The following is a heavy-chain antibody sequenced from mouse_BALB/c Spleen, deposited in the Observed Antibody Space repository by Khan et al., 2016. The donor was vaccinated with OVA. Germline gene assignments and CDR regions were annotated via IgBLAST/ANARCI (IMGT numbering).Heavy chain of an antibody. J-gene: IGHJ2*01. CDR3: TNDRIDY. CDR2: INPTSGYT. V-gene: IGHV1-7*01. CDR1: GYTFTTYW. Sequence: QVQLLESGAELAKPGASVKMSCKASGYTFTTYWMHWVKQRPGQGLEWIGYINPTSGYTYYNEKFKDRATLSADKSSSTAFMQLSILTSEDSAVDYSTNDRIDYWGQGTTVTVSA. D-gene: IGHD2-3*01.